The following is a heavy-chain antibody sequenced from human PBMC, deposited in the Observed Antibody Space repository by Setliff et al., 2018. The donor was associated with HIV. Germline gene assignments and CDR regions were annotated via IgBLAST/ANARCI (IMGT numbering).Heavy chain of an antibody. CDR1: GGTFSSYA. D-gene: IGHD3-22*01. Sequence: SVKVSCKASGGTFSSYAISWVRQAPGQGLEWMGGIIPIFGTANYAQKFQGRVTITADESTSTAYMELSSLRSEDTAVYYCARGMDYYDTSGYYQYYFDYWGQGTLVTVSS. CDR2: IIPIFGTA. V-gene: IGHV1-69*13. CDR3: ARGMDYYDTSGYYQYYFDY. J-gene: IGHJ4*02.